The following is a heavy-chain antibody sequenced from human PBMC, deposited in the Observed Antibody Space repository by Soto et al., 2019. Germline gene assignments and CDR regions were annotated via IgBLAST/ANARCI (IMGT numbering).Heavy chain of an antibody. CDR3: AREGVAIAAAGLDY. V-gene: IGHV3-48*03. CDR2: ISSTDNTL. D-gene: IGHD6-6*01. J-gene: IGHJ4*02. CDR1: GFIFRTYE. Sequence: GGSLRLSCSASGFIFRTYEMSWVRQPPGKGLEWVSYISSTDNTLRYADSVRGRFTISRDNAKNSLYLQMNNLRAEDTAIYYCAREGVAIAAAGLDYWGQGTLVTVSS.